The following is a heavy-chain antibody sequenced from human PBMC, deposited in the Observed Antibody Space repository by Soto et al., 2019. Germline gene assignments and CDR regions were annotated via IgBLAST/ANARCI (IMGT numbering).Heavy chain of an antibody. J-gene: IGHJ4*02. D-gene: IGHD3-16*01. V-gene: IGHV4-39*01. CDR3: VKQGATGPTHAYFDS. Sequence: SETLSLTGTVSGGSVTNSSYYWGWIRQSPGKGLECIGSVYYRGRSYSKSSVKSRVTISVDKSKIRCIQSFNPMTASATAVYFCVKQGATGPTHAYFDSWGPGDLVTVSS. CDR2: VYYRGRS. CDR1: GGSVTNSSYY.